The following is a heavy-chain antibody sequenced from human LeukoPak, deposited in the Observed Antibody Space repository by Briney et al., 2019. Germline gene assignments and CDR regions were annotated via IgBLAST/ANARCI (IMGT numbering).Heavy chain of an antibody. CDR2: ISYDGGGK. Sequence: GRSLSLSCAASGFTFSTYGMHWVRQAPGKELEWVAVISYDGGGKNYADSVKGRFTISRDNSKNTLYLQMNSLRAEDTAVYYCARPKTGNWFDPWGQGTLVTVSS. V-gene: IGHV3-30*03. CDR1: GFTFSTYG. J-gene: IGHJ5*02. D-gene: IGHD7-27*01. CDR3: ARPKTGNWFDP.